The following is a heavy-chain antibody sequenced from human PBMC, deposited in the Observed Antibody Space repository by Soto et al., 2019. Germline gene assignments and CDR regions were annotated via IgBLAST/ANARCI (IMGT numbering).Heavy chain of an antibody. Sequence: SETLSLTCIVSGDSVTSGSYYWTWLRQPSGKGLEWIGYISYTGRTKYNPSLQSRVTISVDTSKNDFSLNLSSVTAADTAVYFCAREWGLLPYYVMNVWGHGTAVTVSS. CDR2: ISYTGRT. J-gene: IGHJ6*02. CDR3: AREWGLLPYYVMNV. D-gene: IGHD7-27*01. V-gene: IGHV4-61*03. CDR1: GDSVTSGSYY.